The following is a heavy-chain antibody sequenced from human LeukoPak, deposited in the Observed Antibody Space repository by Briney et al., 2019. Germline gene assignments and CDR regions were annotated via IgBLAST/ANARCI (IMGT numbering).Heavy chain of an antibody. CDR2: IYYSGST. CDR1: GDSISSGYY. J-gene: IGHJ5*02. D-gene: IGHD2-21*01. CDR3: ARLLGSHINYFDP. Sequence: SETLSLTCTVSGDSISSGYYWGWIRQPPGKGLEWIGSIYYSGSTYYNPSLKSRVTISVDTSKNQFSLKLSSVTAADTAVYYCARLLGSHINYFDPWGQGTLVTVSS. V-gene: IGHV4-39*01.